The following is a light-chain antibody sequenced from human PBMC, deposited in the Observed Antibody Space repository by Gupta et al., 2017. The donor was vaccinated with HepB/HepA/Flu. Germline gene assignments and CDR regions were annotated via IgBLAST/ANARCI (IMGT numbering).Light chain of an antibody. CDR3: QQRSNWPPLFT. CDR2: DAS. V-gene: IGKV3-11*01. CDR1: QSVSSY. Sequence: IVLTQSPATLSLSPGERATLSCRASQSVSSYLAWYQQKPGQAPRLLIYDASNRATGIPARFSGSGSGTDFTLTIRSLEPEDFAVYYCQQRSNWPPLFTFGPGTKVDIK. J-gene: IGKJ3*01.